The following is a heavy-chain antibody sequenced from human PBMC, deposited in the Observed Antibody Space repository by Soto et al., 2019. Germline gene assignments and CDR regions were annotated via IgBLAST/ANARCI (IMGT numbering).Heavy chain of an antibody. CDR2: IIPIFGTA. CDR1: GGTFSSYA. J-gene: IGHJ6*02. D-gene: IGHD6-19*01. V-gene: IGHV1-69*01. Sequence: QVQLVQSGAEVKKPGSSVKVSCKASGGTFSSYAISWVRQAPGQGLEWMGGIIPIFGTANYAQKFQGRVTITADESTSTAYMELSSLRSEDTAVYYCASGVIAVAGTGAFYYYGMDVWGQGTTVTVSS. CDR3: ASGVIAVAGTGAFYYYGMDV.